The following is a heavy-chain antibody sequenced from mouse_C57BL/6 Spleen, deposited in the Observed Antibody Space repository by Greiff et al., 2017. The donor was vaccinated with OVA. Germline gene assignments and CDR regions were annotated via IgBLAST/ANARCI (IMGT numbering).Heavy chain of an antibody. V-gene: IGHV1-69*01. CDR2: IDPSDSYT. D-gene: IGHD1-1*01. CDR1: GYTFTSYW. J-gene: IGHJ2*01. Sequence: QVQLQQPGAELVMPGASVKLSCKASGYTFTSYWMHWVKQRPGQGLEWIGEIDPSDSYTNYNQKFKGKSTLTVDKSSSTAYMQLSSLTSEDSAVYYCARSYGSSFFDYWLQGTTLTVSS. CDR3: ARSYGSSFFDY.